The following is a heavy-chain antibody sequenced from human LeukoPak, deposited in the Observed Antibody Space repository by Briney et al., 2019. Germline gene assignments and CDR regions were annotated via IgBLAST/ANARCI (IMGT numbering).Heavy chain of an antibody. CDR3: VRRYSFGPYGMDV. CDR2: ISDSGGST. Sequence: SCKASGYTFTSYYMHWVRQAPGKGLEYVSAISDSGGSTYYADSVKGRFTISRDNSKNTLYLQMSSLRAEDTAVYFCVRRYSFGPYGMDVWGQGTTVTVSS. D-gene: IGHD2-15*01. V-gene: IGHV3-64D*09. J-gene: IGHJ6*02. CDR1: GYTFTSYY.